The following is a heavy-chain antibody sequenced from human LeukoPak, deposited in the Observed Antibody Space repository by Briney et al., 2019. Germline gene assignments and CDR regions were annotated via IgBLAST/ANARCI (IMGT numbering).Heavy chain of an antibody. D-gene: IGHD6-19*01. CDR1: GFTFSSYW. CDR3: ARDLGKAGGYSSAFDY. V-gene: IGHV3-7*01. J-gene: IGHJ4*02. CDR2: IRQDGSER. Sequence: GGSLRLSCAASGFTFSSYWMSWVRQAPGKGLEWVANIRQDGSERYYVVSVKGRFTISRDNAKNSLYLQMDSLRAEDTAVYYCARDLGKAGGYSSAFDYWGQGTLVAVSS.